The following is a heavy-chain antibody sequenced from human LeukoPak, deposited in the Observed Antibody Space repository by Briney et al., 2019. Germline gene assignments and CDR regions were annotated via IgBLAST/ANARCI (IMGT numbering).Heavy chain of an antibody. CDR2: INHSGST. V-gene: IGHV4-34*01. CDR1: GGSFSGYY. J-gene: IGHJ4*02. D-gene: IGHD5-18*01. CDR3: ARLTGYGRTGDY. Sequence: SETLSLTCAVYGGSFSGYYWSWIRQPPGKGLEWIGEINHSGSTNYNPSLKSRVTISVDTSKNQFSLKLSSVTAADTAVYYCARLTGYGRTGDYWGQGILVTVSS.